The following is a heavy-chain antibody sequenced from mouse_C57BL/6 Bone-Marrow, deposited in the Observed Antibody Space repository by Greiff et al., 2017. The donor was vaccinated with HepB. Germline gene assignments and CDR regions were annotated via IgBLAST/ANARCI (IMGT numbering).Heavy chain of an antibody. CDR1: GFTFSDYG. CDR3: ARPRRGAMDY. CDR2: ISSGSSTI. Sequence: EVQLVESGGGLVKPGGSLKLSCAASGFTFSDYGMHWVRQAPEKGLEWVAYISSGSSTIYYADTVKGRFTISRDNAKNTLFRQMTSLRSEDTAMYYCARPRRGAMDYWGQGTSVTVSS. J-gene: IGHJ4*01. V-gene: IGHV5-17*01.